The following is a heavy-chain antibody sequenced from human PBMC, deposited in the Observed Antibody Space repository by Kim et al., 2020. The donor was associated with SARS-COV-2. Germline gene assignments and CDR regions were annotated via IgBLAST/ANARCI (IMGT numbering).Heavy chain of an antibody. D-gene: IGHD2-2*03. CDR1: GGTFSSYA. CDR3: ASGYCTSTSCPYWYFYL. CDR2: IIPIVGIP. Sequence: SVKVSCKASGGTFSSYAISWVRQAPGQGLEWMGRIIPIVGIPNYAQKFQGRVTITADKSTSTAYMELSSLRSEDTAVYYCASGYCTSTSCPYWYFYLWGRGTLVTVSS. J-gene: IGHJ2*01. V-gene: IGHV1-69*04.